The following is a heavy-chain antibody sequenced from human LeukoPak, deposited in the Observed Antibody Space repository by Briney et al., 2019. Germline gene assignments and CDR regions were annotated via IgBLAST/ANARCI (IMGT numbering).Heavy chain of an antibody. CDR2: IYYSGST. CDR1: GGSTSSYY. J-gene: IGHJ5*02. Sequence: SETLSLTCTVSGGSTSSYYWSWIRQPPGKGLEWIGYIYYSGSTNYNPSLKSRVTISADTSKNQFSLKLSSVTAADTAVYHCARSGNIVPPGWFDPWGQGTLVTVSS. V-gene: IGHV4-59*08. D-gene: IGHD2-8*01. CDR3: ARSGNIVPPGWFDP.